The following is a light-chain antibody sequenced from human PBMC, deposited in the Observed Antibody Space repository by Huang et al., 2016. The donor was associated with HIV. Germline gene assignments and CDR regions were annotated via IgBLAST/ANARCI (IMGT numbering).Light chain of an antibody. CDR3: QQYFETPLT. CDR1: QTILYSSKNKNY. V-gene: IGKV4-1*01. J-gene: IGKJ4*01. Sequence: DIVMTQSPDSLAVSLGERATVNCKSSQTILYSSKNKNYLAWYQQKPGPPPKLLIYWASTRESGVPDRVSGSGSGTDFTLTISSLQAEDVAVYYCQQYFETPLTFGGGTKVEIK. CDR2: WAS.